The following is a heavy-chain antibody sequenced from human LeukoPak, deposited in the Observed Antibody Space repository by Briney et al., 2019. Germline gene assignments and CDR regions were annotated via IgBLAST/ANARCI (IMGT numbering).Heavy chain of an antibody. V-gene: IGHV3-7*01. D-gene: IGHD5-24*01. CDR1: GFLFNKYW. J-gene: IGHJ4*02. CDR3: GRLRSLDQ. Sequence: GGSLRLSCAASGFLFNKYWMTWVRQAPGKGLEWVANIKEDDSEIYYVDAVKGRFTISRDNAKKSLSLHTSSLRVEDTAVYFCGRLRSLDQWGQGTLVTVSS. CDR2: IKEDDSEI.